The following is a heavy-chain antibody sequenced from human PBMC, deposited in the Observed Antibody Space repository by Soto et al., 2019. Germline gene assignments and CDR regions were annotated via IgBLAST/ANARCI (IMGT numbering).Heavy chain of an antibody. Sequence: GGSLRLSCAASGFTFSSYAMSWVRQAPGKGLEWVSAISGSGGSTYYADSVKGRFTISRDNSKNTLYLQMNSLRAEDTAVYYCAKDPDRCSSTSCPGVFDYWGQGTLVTVSS. J-gene: IGHJ4*02. D-gene: IGHD2-2*01. CDR3: AKDPDRCSSTSCPGVFDY. CDR1: GFTFSSYA. CDR2: ISGSGGST. V-gene: IGHV3-23*01.